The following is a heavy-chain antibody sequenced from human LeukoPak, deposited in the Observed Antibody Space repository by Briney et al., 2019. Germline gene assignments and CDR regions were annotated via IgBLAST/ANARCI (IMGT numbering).Heavy chain of an antibody. CDR1: GGSLSGYY. Sequence: SETLSLTCAVYGGSLSGYYLSWIRQPPGKGLEWIGYIYYSGSTNYNPSLKSRVTISVDTSKNQFSLKLSSVTAADTAVYYCASGLRYFDLYYWGQGTLVTVSS. CDR3: ASGLRYFDLYY. D-gene: IGHD3-9*01. V-gene: IGHV4-59*08. J-gene: IGHJ4*02. CDR2: IYYSGST.